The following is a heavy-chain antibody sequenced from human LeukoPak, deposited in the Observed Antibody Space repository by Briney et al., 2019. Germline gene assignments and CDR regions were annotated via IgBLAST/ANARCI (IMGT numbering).Heavy chain of an antibody. V-gene: IGHV4-34*01. J-gene: IGHJ4*02. CDR2: INHSGST. CDR1: GGSFSGYY. CDR3: ARRGRGLRYYVDSSGYYLFDS. Sequence: SETLSLTCAVYGGSFSGYYWSWIRQPPGKGLEWIGEINHSGSTNYNPSLKSRVMISINTSKNQFTLKLRSVTAADTAVYYCARRGRGLRYYVDSSGYYLFDSWGQGDLVTVSS. D-gene: IGHD3-22*01.